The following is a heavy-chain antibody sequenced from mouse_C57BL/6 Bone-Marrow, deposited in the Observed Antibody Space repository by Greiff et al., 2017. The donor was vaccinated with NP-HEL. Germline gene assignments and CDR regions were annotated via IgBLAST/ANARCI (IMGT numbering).Heavy chain of an antibody. CDR2: INPYNGGT. CDR3: ARFRAAQATSFDY. CDR1: GYTFTDYY. V-gene: IGHV1-19*01. J-gene: IGHJ2*01. D-gene: IGHD3-2*02. Sequence: EVQLQESGPVLVKPGASVKMSCKASGYTFTDYYMNWVKQSHGKSLEWIGVINPYNGGTSYNQKFKGKATLTVDKSSSTAYMELNSLTSEDSAVYYGARFRAAQATSFDYWGQGTTLTVSS.